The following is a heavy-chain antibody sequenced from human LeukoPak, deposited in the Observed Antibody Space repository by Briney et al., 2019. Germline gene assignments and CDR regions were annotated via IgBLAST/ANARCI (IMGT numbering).Heavy chain of an antibody. D-gene: IGHD2-21*01. CDR3: ARGISMTHPPGY. CDR1: GFTFSSYS. V-gene: IGHV3-21*01. Sequence: GGYLRLSCAASGFTFSSYSMNWVRQAPGKGLEWVSSISSSSSYIYYADSVKGRFTISRDNAKNSLYLQMNSLRAEDTAVYYCARGISMTHPPGYWGQGTLVTVSS. CDR2: ISSSSSYI. J-gene: IGHJ4*02.